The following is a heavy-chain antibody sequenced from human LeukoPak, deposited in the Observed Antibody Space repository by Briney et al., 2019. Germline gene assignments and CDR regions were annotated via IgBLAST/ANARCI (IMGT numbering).Heavy chain of an antibody. CDR3: ARVRAQWLALGYPAFDI. J-gene: IGHJ3*02. Sequence: EASVKVSCKASGGTFSSYAISWVRQAPGQGLEWMGRIIPILGIANYAQKFQGRVTITADESTSTAYMELSSLRSEDTAVYYCARVRAQWLALGYPAFDIWGQGTMVTVSS. CDR2: IIPILGIA. CDR1: GGTFSSYA. V-gene: IGHV1-69*04. D-gene: IGHD6-19*01.